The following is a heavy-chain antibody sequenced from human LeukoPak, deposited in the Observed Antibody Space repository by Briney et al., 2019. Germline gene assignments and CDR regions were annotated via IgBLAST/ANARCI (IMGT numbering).Heavy chain of an antibody. CDR1: GGSISSSSYY. J-gene: IGHJ5*02. D-gene: IGHD6-13*01. CDR2: IYYSGST. V-gene: IGHV4-39*01. Sequence: ASETLSLTCTVSGGSISSSSYYWGWIRQPPGKGLEWIGSIYYSGSTYYNPSLKSRVTISVDTSKNQFSLKLSSVTAADTAVYYCARHTYSIAAAGTKSQRRNWFDPWGQGTLVTVSS. CDR3: ARHTYSIAAAGTKSQRRNWFDP.